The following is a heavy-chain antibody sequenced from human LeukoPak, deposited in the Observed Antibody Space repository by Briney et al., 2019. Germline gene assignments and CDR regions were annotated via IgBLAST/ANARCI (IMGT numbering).Heavy chain of an antibody. CDR1: GFTFSGYA. J-gene: IGHJ3*02. Sequence: GSLRLSCVASGFTFSGYAMSWVRQAPGKGLEWIGSIYYSGSTYYNPSLKSRVTISVDTSKNQFSLKLSSVTAADTAVYYCASPVLRFLEWSRPDAFDIWGQGTMVTVSS. D-gene: IGHD3-3*01. V-gene: IGHV4-38-2*01. CDR3: ASPVLRFLEWSRPDAFDI. CDR2: IYYSGST.